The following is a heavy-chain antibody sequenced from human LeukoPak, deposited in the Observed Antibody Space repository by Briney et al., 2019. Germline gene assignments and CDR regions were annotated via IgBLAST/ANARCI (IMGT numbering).Heavy chain of an antibody. D-gene: IGHD5-12*01. V-gene: IGHV4-59*01. CDR1: GGSISSYY. J-gene: IGHJ6*03. Sequence: PSETLSLTCTISGGSISSYYWSWIRQPPGKGLEWIGYIYYTGSTNHNPSLKSRVTISVDTSKNQFSLKLSSVTAADTAVYYCARVVYSGYDFRGAMDVWGKGATVTVSS. CDR3: ARVVYSGYDFRGAMDV. CDR2: IYYTGST.